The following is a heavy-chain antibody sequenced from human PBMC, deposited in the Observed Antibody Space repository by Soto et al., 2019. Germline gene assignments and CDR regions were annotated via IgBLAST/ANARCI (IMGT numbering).Heavy chain of an antibody. CDR1: GGSISSSSYY. J-gene: IGHJ4*02. Sequence: QLQLQESGPGLVKPSETLSLTCTVSGGSISSSSYYWGWIRQPPGKGLEWIGSSYYSGSTYYNPSLKSRVTISVDTSKNQFSLKLSSVTAADTAVYYCARQPFYGDYAGYWGQGTLVTVSS. CDR3: ARQPFYGDYAGY. CDR2: SYYSGST. V-gene: IGHV4-39*01. D-gene: IGHD4-17*01.